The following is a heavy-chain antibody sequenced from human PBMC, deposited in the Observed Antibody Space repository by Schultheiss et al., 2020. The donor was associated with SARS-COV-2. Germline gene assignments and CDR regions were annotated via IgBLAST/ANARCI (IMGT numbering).Heavy chain of an antibody. D-gene: IGHD2-2*01. CDR2: IYYSGST. V-gene: IGHV4-59*12. J-gene: IGHJ5*02. CDR3: ARAGKGYCSSTSCYSWFDP. Sequence: GSLRLSCTVSGGSISSYYWSWIRQPPGKGLEWIGYIYYSGSTYYNPSLKSRVTTSVDTSKNQFSLKLSSVTAADTAVYYCARAGKGYCSSTSCYSWFDPWGQGTLVTVSS. CDR1: GGSISSYY.